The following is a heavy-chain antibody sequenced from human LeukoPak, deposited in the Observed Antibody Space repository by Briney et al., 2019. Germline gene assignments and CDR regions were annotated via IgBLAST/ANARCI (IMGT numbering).Heavy chain of an antibody. J-gene: IGHJ5*02. V-gene: IGHV4-30-4*01. D-gene: IGHD3-22*01. CDR3: ARPYYYDSRIDP. CDR1: GVSISSGDYY. CDR2: TYYSGST. Sequence: PSETLSLTCTVSGVSISSGDYYWSWIRQPPRKGLEWIGYTYYSGSTYYNPSLKSRVTISVDTSKNQFSLKLSSATAADTAVYYCARPYYYDSRIDPWGQGTRVTVSS.